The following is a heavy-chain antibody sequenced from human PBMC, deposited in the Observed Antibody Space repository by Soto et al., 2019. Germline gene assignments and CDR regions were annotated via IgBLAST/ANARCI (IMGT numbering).Heavy chain of an antibody. CDR1: GYTFTSYY. CDR2: INPSGGST. J-gene: IGHJ6*02. D-gene: IGHD5-18*01. V-gene: IGHV1-46*03. CDR3: ARGGSYSYGLKDYYYYGMDV. Sequence: ASVKVSCKASGYTFTSYYMHWVRQAPGQGLEWMGIINPSGGSTSYAQKFQGRVTMTRDTSTSTVYMELSSLRSEDTAVYYCARGGSYSYGLKDYYYYGMDVWGQGTTVTVSS.